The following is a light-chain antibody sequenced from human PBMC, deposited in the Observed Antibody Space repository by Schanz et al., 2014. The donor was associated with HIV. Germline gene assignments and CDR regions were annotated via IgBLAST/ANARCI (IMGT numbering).Light chain of an antibody. CDR1: SSDVGGYDF. J-gene: IGLJ3*02. Sequence: QSSLTQPASVSGSPGQSITISCTGTSSDVGGYDFVSWFQQYPGKAPKLMIYDVAKRPSGISNRFSGSKSGNTASLTIFGLQADDEADYYCSSFRSNTTWVFGGGTKLTV. CDR3: SSFRSNTTWV. V-gene: IGLV2-14*01. CDR2: DVA.